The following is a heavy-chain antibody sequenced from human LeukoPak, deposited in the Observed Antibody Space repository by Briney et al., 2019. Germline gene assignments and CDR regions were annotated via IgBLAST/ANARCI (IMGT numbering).Heavy chain of an antibody. J-gene: IGHJ3*02. Sequence: PSETLSLTCAVSGYSISSNNWWAWIRQPPGKGLEWIGYIYYNGNTYYNPYNPSLTSRVTMSVDTSKNQFSLKLGSVTEIDTAMYYCARNQAVAANRGAFDIWGQGTMVTVSS. V-gene: IGHV4-28*01. CDR1: GYSISSNNW. D-gene: IGHD6-19*01. CDR3: ARNQAVAANRGAFDI. CDR2: IYYNGNT.